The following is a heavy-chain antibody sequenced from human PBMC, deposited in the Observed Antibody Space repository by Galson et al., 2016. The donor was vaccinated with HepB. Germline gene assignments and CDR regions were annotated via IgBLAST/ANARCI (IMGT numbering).Heavy chain of an antibody. J-gene: IGHJ5*02. V-gene: IGHV1-18*01. D-gene: IGHD5-12*01. CDR2: INAYNGNT. CDR3: ARVLGGYDFYP. CDR1: GFTFTPYG. Sequence: SVKVSCKASGFTFTPYGISWVRQAPGQGLEWMGWINAYNGNTNYAQSFQGRVTMTTDTSTGTAYMELWNLRSDDTALYYCARVLGGYDFYPWGQGTLVTVSS.